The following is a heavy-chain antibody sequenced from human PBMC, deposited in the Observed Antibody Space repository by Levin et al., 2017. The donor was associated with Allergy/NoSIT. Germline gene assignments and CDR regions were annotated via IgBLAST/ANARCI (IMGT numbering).Heavy chain of an antibody. CDR3: ARGDDRLLGDYYYYMDV. D-gene: IGHD2-2*01. CDR1: GYTFTSYY. Sequence: ASVKVSCKASGYTFTSYYMHWVRQAPGQGLEWMGIINPSGGSTSYAQKFQGRVTMTRDTSTSTVYMELSSLRSEDTAVYYCARGDDRLLGDYYYYMDVWGKGTTVTVSS. CDR2: INPSGGST. V-gene: IGHV1-46*01. J-gene: IGHJ6*03.